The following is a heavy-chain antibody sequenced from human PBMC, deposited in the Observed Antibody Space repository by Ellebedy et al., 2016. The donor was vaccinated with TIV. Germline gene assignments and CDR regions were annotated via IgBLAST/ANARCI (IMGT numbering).Heavy chain of an antibody. CDR1: GYTFTGYY. Sequence: ASVKVSCKASGYTFTGYYMHWVRQAPGQGLEWMGWINPNSGGTNYAQKFQGRVTMTRDTSISTAYMELSSLRSEDTAVYYCAIPIAYCGGDCLRMYYYGMDVWGQGTTVTVSS. J-gene: IGHJ6*02. V-gene: IGHV1-2*02. D-gene: IGHD2-21*02. CDR2: INPNSGGT. CDR3: AIPIAYCGGDCLRMYYYGMDV.